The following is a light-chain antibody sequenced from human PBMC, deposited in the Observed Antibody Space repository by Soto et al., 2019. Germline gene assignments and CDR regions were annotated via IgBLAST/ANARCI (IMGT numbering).Light chain of an antibody. Sequence: QSVLTQPASVSGSPGQSITISCTGTSSDVGGYNYVSWYHQHPGKAPKLMIYEVSNRPSGVSNRFSGSKSGNTASLTISGRQAEDEADYYCSSYTSSSTLVVFGGGTKLTVL. V-gene: IGLV2-14*01. CDR1: SSDVGGYNY. J-gene: IGLJ2*01. CDR3: SSYTSSSTLVV. CDR2: EVS.